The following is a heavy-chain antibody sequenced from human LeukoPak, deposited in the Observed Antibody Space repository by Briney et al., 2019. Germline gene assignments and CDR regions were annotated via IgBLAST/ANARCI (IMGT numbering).Heavy chain of an antibody. D-gene: IGHD6-25*01. CDR2: INHSGST. CDR3: ARARIAAER. CDR1: GGSFSGYY. V-gene: IGHV4-34*01. J-gene: IGHJ4*02. Sequence: KPSETLSLTCAVYGGSFSGYYWSWIRQPPGKGLEWIGEINHSGSTNYNPSLKSRVTISVDTSKNQFSLKLSSVTAANTAVYYCARARIAAERWGQGTLVTVSS.